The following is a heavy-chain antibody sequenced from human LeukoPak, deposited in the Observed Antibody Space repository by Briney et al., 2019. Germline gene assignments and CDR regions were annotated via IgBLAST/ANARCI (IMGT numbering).Heavy chain of an antibody. Sequence: SVKVSCKASGGTFSSYAISWVRQAPGQGLEWMGGIIPIFGTANYAQKFQGRVTITTDESTSTAYMELSSLRSEDTAVYYCASVRLGIAAAGTFSEYYYYYMDVWGKGTTVTVSS. CDR2: IIPIFGTA. D-gene: IGHD6-13*01. CDR3: ASVRLGIAAAGTFSEYYYYYMDV. CDR1: GGTFSSYA. J-gene: IGHJ6*03. V-gene: IGHV1-69*05.